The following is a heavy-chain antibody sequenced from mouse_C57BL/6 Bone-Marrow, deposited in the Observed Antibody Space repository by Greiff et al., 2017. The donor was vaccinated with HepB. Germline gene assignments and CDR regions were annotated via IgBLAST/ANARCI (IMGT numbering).Heavy chain of an antibody. CDR2: ILPSIGRT. D-gene: IGHD1-1*01. Sequence: VQLQQSGSELRSPGSSVKLSCKDFDSEVFPIAYMSWVRQKPGHGFEWIGGILPSIGRTIYGEKFEDKATLDADTLSNTAYLELNRLTSEDSAIYYCARRGYGSSYWYFDVWGTGTTVTVSS. V-gene: IGHV15-2*01. J-gene: IGHJ1*03. CDR3: ARRGYGSSYWYFDV. CDR1: DSEVFPIAY.